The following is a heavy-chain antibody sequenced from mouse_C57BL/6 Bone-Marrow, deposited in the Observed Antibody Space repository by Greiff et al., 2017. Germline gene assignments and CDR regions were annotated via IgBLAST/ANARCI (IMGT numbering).Heavy chain of an antibody. CDR2: IHPSDSDT. CDR1: GYTFTSYW. J-gene: IGHJ2*01. CDR3: AIYGSYPFDY. D-gene: IGHD1-1*02. V-gene: IGHV1-74*01. Sequence: QVQLQQPGAELVKPGASVKVSCKASGYTFTSYWMHWVKQRPGQGLEWIVRIHPSDSDTNYTQKFKGKATLPVDKSSSTAYMQLSSLTSEDSAVYYCAIYGSYPFDYWGQGTTLTVSS.